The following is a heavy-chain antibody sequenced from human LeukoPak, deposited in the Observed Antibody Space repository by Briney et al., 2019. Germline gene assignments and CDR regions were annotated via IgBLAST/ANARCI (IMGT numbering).Heavy chain of an antibody. Sequence: GGSLRLSCAASGFTFSSYAMSWVRQAPGKGLEWVSVIGDGGGSTYYADSVKGRFTISRDNSKNTLYLQMNSLTAEDTALYYCAKGAGAATTYYFDYWGQGTLVTVSS. D-gene: IGHD2-15*01. CDR1: GFTFSSYA. V-gene: IGHV3-23*01. CDR2: IGDGGGST. CDR3: AKGAGAATTYYFDY. J-gene: IGHJ4*02.